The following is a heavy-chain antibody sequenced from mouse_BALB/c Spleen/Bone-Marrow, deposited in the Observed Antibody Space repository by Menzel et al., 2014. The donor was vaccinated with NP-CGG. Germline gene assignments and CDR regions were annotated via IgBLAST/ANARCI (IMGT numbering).Heavy chain of an antibody. V-gene: IGHV1S132*01. Sequence: QVQLKESGAELVKPGASVKLFCKSSGYTLTSYWFLWVKYRPGQGLVRIGEIFPGTGTTYYNEKFKGKATLTIDTSSSTAYMQLRSLTSEDSAVYFCASRDSSGYVPDYWGQGTTLTVSS. CDR3: ASRDSSGYVPDY. CDR1: GYTLTSYW. J-gene: IGHJ2*01. CDR2: IFPGTGTT. D-gene: IGHD3-2*01.